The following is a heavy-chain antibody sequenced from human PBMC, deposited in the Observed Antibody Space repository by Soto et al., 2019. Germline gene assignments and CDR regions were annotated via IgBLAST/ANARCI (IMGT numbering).Heavy chain of an antibody. D-gene: IGHD6-13*01. CDR3: ARGAAAGYYFDY. Sequence: SSETLSLTCAVSGGSISSGGYSWSWIRQPPGKGLEWIGYIYHSGSTYYNPSLKSRVTISVDRSKNQFSLKLSSVTAADTAVYYCARGAAAGYYFDYWGQGTMVTFSS. J-gene: IGHJ4*02. V-gene: IGHV4-30-2*01. CDR1: GGSISSGGYS. CDR2: IYHSGST.